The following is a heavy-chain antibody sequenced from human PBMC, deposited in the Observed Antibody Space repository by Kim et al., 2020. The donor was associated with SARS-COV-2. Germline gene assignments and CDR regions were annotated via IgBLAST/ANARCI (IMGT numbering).Heavy chain of an antibody. CDR2: ISGSGGST. J-gene: IGHJ4*02. CDR3: AKEVARKRITIFGVARYFDY. Sequence: GGSLRLSCAASGFTFSSYAMSWVRQAPGKGLEWVSAISGSGGSTYYADSVKGRFTISRDNSKNTLYLQMNSLRAEDTAVYYCAKEVARKRITIFGVARYFDYWGQGTLVTVSS. D-gene: IGHD3-3*01. CDR1: GFTFSSYA. V-gene: IGHV3-23*01.